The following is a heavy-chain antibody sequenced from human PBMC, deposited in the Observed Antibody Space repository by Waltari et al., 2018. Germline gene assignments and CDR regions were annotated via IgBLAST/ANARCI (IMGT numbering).Heavy chain of an antibody. CDR2: IYHSGST. CDR3: ARGGRESYRGLFDY. Sequence: QVQLQESGPGLVKPSETLSLTCAVSGYSISSGYYWGWIRQPPGKGLEWIGSIYHSGSTYYNPSLKSRVTISVDTSKNQFSLKLSSVTAADTAVYYCARGGRESYRGLFDYWGQGTLVTVSS. J-gene: IGHJ4*02. D-gene: IGHD3-10*01. CDR1: GYSISSGYY. V-gene: IGHV4-38-2*01.